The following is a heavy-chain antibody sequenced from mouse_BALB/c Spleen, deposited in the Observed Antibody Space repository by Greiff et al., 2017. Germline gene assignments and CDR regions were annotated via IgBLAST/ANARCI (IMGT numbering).Heavy chain of an antibody. J-gene: IGHJ2*01. V-gene: IGHV5-6-5*01. D-gene: IGHD2-1*01. Sequence: EVMLVESGGGLVKPGGSLKLSCAASGFTFSSYAMSWVRQTPEKRLEWVASISSGGSTYYPDSVKGRFTISRDNARNILYLQMSSLRSEDTAMYYCARAVDGNSFDYWGQGTTLTVSS. CDR1: GFTFSSYA. CDR3: ARAVDGNSFDY. CDR2: ISSGGST.